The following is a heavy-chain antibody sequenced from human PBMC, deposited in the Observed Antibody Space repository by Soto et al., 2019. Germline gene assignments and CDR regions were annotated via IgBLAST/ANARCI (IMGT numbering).Heavy chain of an antibody. CDR3: VRDGTKTLRDWFDP. V-gene: IGHV4-4*07. CDR2: IYATGTT. Sequence: SETLSLTCSVSGDSISTSYWSWIRQPAGKGLEWIGRIYATGTTDYNPSLKSRVMMSVDTSKKQFSLKLRSVTAADTAVYYCVRDGTKTLRDWFDPWGQGISVTVS. D-gene: IGHD1-1*01. J-gene: IGHJ5*02. CDR1: GDSISTSY.